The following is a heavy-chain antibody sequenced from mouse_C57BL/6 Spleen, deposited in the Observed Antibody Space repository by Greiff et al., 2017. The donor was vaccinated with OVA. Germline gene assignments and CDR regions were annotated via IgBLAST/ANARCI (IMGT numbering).Heavy chain of an antibody. CDR2: IYPGDGGT. Sequence: LQESGAELVKPGASVKISCKASGYAFSSYWMTWVKQRPGKGLEWIGQIYPGDGGTNYIGKFKGKATLTADKASSTAYMQLSSLTSEESAVCVCASDSNYFDYWGQGTTLTVSS. CDR1: GYAFSSYW. J-gene: IGHJ2*01. CDR3: ASDSNYFDY. D-gene: IGHD3-2*01. V-gene: IGHV1-80*01.